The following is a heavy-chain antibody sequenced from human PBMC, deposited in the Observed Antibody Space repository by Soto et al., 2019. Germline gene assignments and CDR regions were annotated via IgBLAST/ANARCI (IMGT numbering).Heavy chain of an antibody. D-gene: IGHD6-13*01. V-gene: IGHV3-30*18. CDR1: GFTFSSYG. CDR3: AKGGSSSWYMDY. CDR2: ISYDGSNK. Sequence: QVQLVESGGGMVQPGRSLRLSSAASGFTFSSYGMHWVRQAPGKGLEWVAVISYDGSNKYYADSVKGRFTISRDNSKNTLYLQMNILRAEDTAVYYCAKGGSSSWYMDYWGQGTLVTVSS. J-gene: IGHJ4*02.